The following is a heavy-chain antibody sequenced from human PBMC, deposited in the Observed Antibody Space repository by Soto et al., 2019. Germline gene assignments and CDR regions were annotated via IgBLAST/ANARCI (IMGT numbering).Heavy chain of an antibody. CDR1: GFTFSSYS. J-gene: IGHJ4*02. V-gene: IGHV3-21*01. CDR3: ARDLVVAAKGFDY. Sequence: GGSLRLSCAASGFTFSSYSMNWVRQAPGKGLEWVSSISSSSSYIYYADSVKGRFTISRDNAKNSLYLQMNSLRAEDTAVYYCARDLVVAAKGFDYWGQGTLVTVSS. CDR2: ISSSSSYI. D-gene: IGHD2-15*01.